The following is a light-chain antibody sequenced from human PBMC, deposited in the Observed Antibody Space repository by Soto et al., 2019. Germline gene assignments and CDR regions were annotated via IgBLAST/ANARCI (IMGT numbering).Light chain of an antibody. V-gene: IGLV2-14*01. J-gene: IGLJ2*01. Sequence: QSALTQPASVSGSPGQSITISCTGTSSDVAGYNYVSWYQHHPGKAPKLMIYDVNNRPSGVSNRFSGSTSGNTASLTISGRQAEDAADYYCSSYTVSRNTVVFGGGTKLTVL. CDR1: SSDVAGYNY. CDR3: SSYTVSRNTVV. CDR2: DVN.